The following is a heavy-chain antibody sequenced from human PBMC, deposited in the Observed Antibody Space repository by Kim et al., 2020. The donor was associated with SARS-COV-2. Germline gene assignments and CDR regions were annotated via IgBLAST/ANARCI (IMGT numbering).Heavy chain of an antibody. CDR3: ARGDSSGWYSVDY. V-gene: IGHV3-48*03. D-gene: IGHD6-19*01. J-gene: IGHJ4*02. Sequence: ADSVKGPFTLSRDNAKNSLYLQMNSLRAEDTAVYYCARGDSSGWYSVDYWVQGTLVTVSS.